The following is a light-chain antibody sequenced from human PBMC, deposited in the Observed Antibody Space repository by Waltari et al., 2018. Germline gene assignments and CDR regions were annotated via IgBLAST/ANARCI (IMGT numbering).Light chain of an antibody. J-gene: IGLJ3*02. CDR1: TGAVTNGHY. Sequence: QAVVTQEPSLNVSPGGTVTLTCGSSTGAVTNGHYPYWLQPKPRQAPRPVIYDAISKHSKTPARFSGSLLGGKAALTISGAQPEDEAVYYCLLSYSEVGVFGGGTKLTVL. CDR3: LLSYSEVGV. V-gene: IGLV7-46*01. CDR2: DAI.